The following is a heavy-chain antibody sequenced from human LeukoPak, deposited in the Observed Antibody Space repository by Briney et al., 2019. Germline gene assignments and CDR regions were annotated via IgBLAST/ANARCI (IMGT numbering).Heavy chain of an antibody. CDR2: ISSSSSYI. V-gene: IGHV3-21*01. D-gene: IGHD3-22*01. CDR3: ARDWAYYYDSSGYPIDY. J-gene: IGHJ4*02. Sequence: PGGSLRLSCAASGFTFSSYSVNWVRQAPGKGLEWVSSISSSSSYIYYADSVKGRFTISRDNAKNSLYLQMNSLRAEDTAVYYCARDWAYYYDSSGYPIDYWGQGTLVTVSS. CDR1: GFTFSSYS.